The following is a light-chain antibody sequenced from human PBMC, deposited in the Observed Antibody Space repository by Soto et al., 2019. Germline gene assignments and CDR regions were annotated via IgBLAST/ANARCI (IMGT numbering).Light chain of an antibody. Sequence: EIVLTQSPGTLSLSPGERATLSCRASQSVGSSDLAWYQQKLGQAPRLLIYGASSRATGIPDRFSGSGSGPDFTLTISRLEPEDFAVYYCQLFGSSLWTFGQGTRLEIK. CDR1: QSVGSSD. V-gene: IGKV3-20*01. CDR3: QLFGSSLWT. CDR2: GAS. J-gene: IGKJ1*01.